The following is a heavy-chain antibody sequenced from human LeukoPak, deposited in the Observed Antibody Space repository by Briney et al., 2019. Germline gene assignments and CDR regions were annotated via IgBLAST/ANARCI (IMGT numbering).Heavy chain of an antibody. D-gene: IGHD2-15*01. CDR3: ARAQRYCSGGSCSDY. J-gene: IGHJ4*02. V-gene: IGHV4-38-2*02. Sequence: SETLSLTCSVSGYSISSGYYWGWIRQPPGKGLEWIGSIYHSGNTYYNPSLQSRVSISVDTSKNQVSLKLSSVTAADTAVYYCARAQRYCSGGSCSDYWGQGTLVAVSS. CDR1: GYSISSGYY. CDR2: IYHSGNT.